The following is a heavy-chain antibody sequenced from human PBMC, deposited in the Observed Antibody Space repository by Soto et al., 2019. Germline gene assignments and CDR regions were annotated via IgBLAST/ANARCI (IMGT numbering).Heavy chain of an antibody. CDR1: GFTFSSYA. CDR3: AKSGYSYGRFDN. CDR2: ISAGGDTT. V-gene: IGHV3-23*01. Sequence: EVQLLESGGGLVQPGGSLRLSCAASGFTFSSYAMSWVRQAPGKGLEWVSAISAGGDTTYYADSVKGRFTISRDNSKNTLYLQMNSRRGEARAVYYCAKSGYSYGRFDNWGQGTLVTVSS. J-gene: IGHJ4*02. D-gene: IGHD5-18*01.